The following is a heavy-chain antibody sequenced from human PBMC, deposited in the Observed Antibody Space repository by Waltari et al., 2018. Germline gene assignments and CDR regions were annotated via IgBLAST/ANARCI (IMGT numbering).Heavy chain of an antibody. CDR3: ARRNAVINAFDI. V-gene: IGHV4-39*07. Sequence: QLQLQESGPGLVKPSETLSLTCTVSGGSISSSSYYWRWIRQPPGKGLEWIGSIYYSGSTYYNPSLKGRVIILVDTSKDQFSLRLSSVTAADTAVYYCARRNAVINAFDIWGQGTMVTVSS. CDR2: IYYSGST. D-gene: IGHD3-16*02. CDR1: GGSISSSSYY. J-gene: IGHJ3*02.